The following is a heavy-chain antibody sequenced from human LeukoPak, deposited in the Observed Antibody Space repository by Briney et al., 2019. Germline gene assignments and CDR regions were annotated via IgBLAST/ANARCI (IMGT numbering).Heavy chain of an antibody. D-gene: IGHD5-12*01. J-gene: IGHJ3*02. CDR2: ISSSSSYT. V-gene: IGHV3-11*06. Sequence: GGSLRLSCAASGFTFSDYYMSWIRQAPGKGLEWVSYISSSSSYTNYADSVKGRFTISRDNAKNSLYLQMNSLRAEDTAVYYCASRSGYDYGDAFDIWGQGTMVTVSS. CDR3: ASRSGYDYGDAFDI. CDR1: GFTFSDYY.